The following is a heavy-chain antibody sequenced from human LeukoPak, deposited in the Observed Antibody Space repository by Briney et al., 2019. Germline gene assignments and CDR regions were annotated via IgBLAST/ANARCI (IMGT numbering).Heavy chain of an antibody. CDR3: ARETFVDYGDAFDI. J-gene: IGHJ3*02. D-gene: IGHD4-17*01. CDR1: GFTFSSYE. Sequence: GGSLRLSCAASGFTFSSYEMNWVRQAPGKGREWVSYISGSGRNIYYADSVKGRFTIPRDNAKNSLYLKMRSLSAEDTAVYFCARETFVDYGDAFDIWGQGTMVTVSS. V-gene: IGHV3-48*03. CDR2: ISGSGRNI.